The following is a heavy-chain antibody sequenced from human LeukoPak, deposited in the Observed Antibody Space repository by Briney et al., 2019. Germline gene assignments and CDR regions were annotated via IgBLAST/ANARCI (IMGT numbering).Heavy chain of an antibody. Sequence: PSETLSLTCTVSGGSISSSSYFWAWIRQPPGKGLEWIGSISYSGRTYYNPSLRSRLTISVDTSNNQFSLKLTSVTAADTAVYYCAKSGGYGLIDYWGQGTLVTVSS. V-gene: IGHV4-39*01. J-gene: IGHJ4*02. CDR1: GGSISSSSYF. D-gene: IGHD1-26*01. CDR2: ISYSGRT. CDR3: AKSGGYGLIDY.